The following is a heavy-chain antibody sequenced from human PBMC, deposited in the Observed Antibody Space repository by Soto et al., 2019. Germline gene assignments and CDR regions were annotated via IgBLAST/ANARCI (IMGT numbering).Heavy chain of an antibody. V-gene: IGHV3-53*01. CDR2: IFSGDNT. J-gene: IGHJ5*02. D-gene: IGHD1-26*01. Sequence: GGSLILSCAASGFTVSGNYITWVRQAPGKGLEWVSVIFSGDNTYYSDSVKGRFTISRDNSKNTVYLQMNRLRGDDTAVYFCASSAIVGREVNTWFDPWGQGILVTVSS. CDR1: GFTVSGNY. CDR3: ASSAIVGREVNTWFDP.